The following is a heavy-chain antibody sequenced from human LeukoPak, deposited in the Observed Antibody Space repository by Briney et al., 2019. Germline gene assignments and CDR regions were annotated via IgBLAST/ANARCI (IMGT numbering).Heavy chain of an antibody. CDR2: IYDSGNT. Sequence: SETLSLTCSVSGGSISGRGYYWAWLRQPPGKGLEWIVNIYDSGNTYYNPSLKSRVTISVDTSKNQFSLELNSVTAADTAVYFCARRCRSTSCYHYWGQGTLVTVSS. J-gene: IGHJ4*02. D-gene: IGHD2-2*01. CDR3: ARRCRSTSCYHY. CDR1: GGSISGRGYY. V-gene: IGHV4-39*01.